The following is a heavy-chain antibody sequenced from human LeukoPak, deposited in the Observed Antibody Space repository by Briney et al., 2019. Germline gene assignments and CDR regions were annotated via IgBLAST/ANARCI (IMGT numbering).Heavy chain of an antibody. D-gene: IGHD2-15*01. Sequence: SETLSLTCTVSGGSVSSGSYYWSWIRQPPGKGLEWIGYIYYRGSTNYNPSLKSRVTISVDTSKNQFSLKLGSWTAADTAVYYCARDKKALYCSGGSCPLGWFDPWGQGTLVTVSS. CDR1: GGSVSSGSYY. CDR3: ARDKKALYCSGGSCPLGWFDP. V-gene: IGHV4-61*01. CDR2: IYYRGST. J-gene: IGHJ5*02.